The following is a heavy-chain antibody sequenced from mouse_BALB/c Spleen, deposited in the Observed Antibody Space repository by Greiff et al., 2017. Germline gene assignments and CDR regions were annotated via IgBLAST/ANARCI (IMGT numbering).Heavy chain of an antibody. CDR1: GYNFTSYW. V-gene: IGHV1-55*01. CDR2: IYPGSGST. CDR3: ARAAYDGYYAAY. D-gene: IGHD2-3*01. J-gene: IGHJ3*01. Sequence: QVQLKQPGAELVKPGTSVKLSCKASGYNFTSYWINWVKLRPGQGLEWIGDIYPGSGSTNYNEKFKSKATLTVDTSSSTAYMQLSSLASEDSALYYCARAAYDGYYAAYWGQGTLVTVSA.